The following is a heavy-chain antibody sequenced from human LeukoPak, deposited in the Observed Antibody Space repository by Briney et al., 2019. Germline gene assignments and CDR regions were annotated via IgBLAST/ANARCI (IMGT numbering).Heavy chain of an antibody. D-gene: IGHD3/OR15-3a*01. CDR2: IYYTGNT. Sequence: SETLSLTCTVSGVSISSSNSYWGWIRQPPGKGLEWIGSIYYTGNTYYNASLKSRVTISIDTSKNQISLRLISVTATDTAMYYCARQTGSGLFTLPGGQGTLVTVSS. V-gene: IGHV4-39*01. CDR3: ARQTGSGLFTLP. CDR1: GVSISSSNSY. J-gene: IGHJ4*02.